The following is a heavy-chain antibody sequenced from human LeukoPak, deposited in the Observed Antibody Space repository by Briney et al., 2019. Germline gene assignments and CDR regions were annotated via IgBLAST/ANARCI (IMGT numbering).Heavy chain of an antibody. D-gene: IGHD6-13*01. Sequence: GSLRLSCAASGFTFSSYGMHWVRQAPGKGLEWMAVISYDGSNKYYADSVKGRFTISRDNSKNTLYLQMNSLRAEDTAVYYCARTYSSSWTFDYWGQGTLVTVSS. CDR1: GFTFSSYG. CDR3: ARTYSSSWTFDY. J-gene: IGHJ4*02. CDR2: ISYDGSNK. V-gene: IGHV3-30*03.